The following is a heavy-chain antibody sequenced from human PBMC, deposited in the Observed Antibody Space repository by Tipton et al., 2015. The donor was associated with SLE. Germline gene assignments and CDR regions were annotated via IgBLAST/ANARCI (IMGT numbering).Heavy chain of an antibody. CDR2: IYYGGGT. CDR1: GDSISNGDDY. Sequence: TLSLTCTVSGDSISNGDDYWSWIRQPPGKGLEWIGNIYYGGGTYYNPSLESRVTISLDTSKNQFSLKLNSVTAADTAVYYCARSTDQNWFDPWGQGTLVTVFS. D-gene: IGHD2-2*01. J-gene: IGHJ5*02. CDR3: ARSTDQNWFDP. V-gene: IGHV4-31*03.